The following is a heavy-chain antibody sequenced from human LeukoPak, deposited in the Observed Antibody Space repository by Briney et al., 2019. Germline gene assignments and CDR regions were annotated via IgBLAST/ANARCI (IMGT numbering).Heavy chain of an antibody. CDR1: GYTFNSYG. CDR2: ISPYNGYT. J-gene: IGHJ3*02. V-gene: IGHV1-18*04. Sequence: ASVKVSCKASGYTFNSYGISWVRQAPGQGLEWMGWISPYNGYTNYAQELQGRVTMTTDTSTSTAYMELRSLRSDDTAVCYCARWYCSSTSCYAGAFDIWGQGTMVTVSS. CDR3: ARWYCSSTSCYAGAFDI. D-gene: IGHD2-2*01.